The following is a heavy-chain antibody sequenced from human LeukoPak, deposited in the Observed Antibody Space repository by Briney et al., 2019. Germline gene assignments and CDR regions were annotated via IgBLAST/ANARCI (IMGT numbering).Heavy chain of an antibody. Sequence: SETLSLTCTVSGGSISSYYWSWIRQPPGKGLEWIGCIYSSGSTNYNPSLKSRVTISVDTSKNQFSLRLSSVTAADTAVYYCGRAASDYDILTGYIPAPFDYWGQGTLVTVSS. CDR3: GRAASDYDILTGYIPAPFDY. J-gene: IGHJ4*02. D-gene: IGHD3-9*01. V-gene: IGHV4-59*01. CDR1: GGSISSYY. CDR2: IYSSGST.